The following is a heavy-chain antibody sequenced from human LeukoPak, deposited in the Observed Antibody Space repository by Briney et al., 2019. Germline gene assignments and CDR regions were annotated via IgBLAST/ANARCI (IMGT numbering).Heavy chain of an antibody. CDR1: GESFSGYC. J-gene: IGHJ4*02. Sequence: SSETLSLTCAVYGESFSGYCWSWIRQPPGKGLEWIGEINHSGYTNYNPSLKSRVTILVDTSKKHFSLNLSSVTAADTAVYYCARLYKWNYGFDYWGQGTLVTVSS. V-gene: IGHV4-34*01. CDR2: INHSGYT. CDR3: ARLYKWNYGFDY. D-gene: IGHD1-7*01.